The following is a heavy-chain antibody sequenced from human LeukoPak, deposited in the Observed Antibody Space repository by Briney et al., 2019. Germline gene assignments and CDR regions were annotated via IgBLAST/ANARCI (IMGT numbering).Heavy chain of an antibody. CDR2: INHSGST. D-gene: IGHD3-10*01. V-gene: IGHV4-34*01. J-gene: IGHJ6*02. CDR3: ASLTMVRAYYYYYGMDV. Sequence: SETLSLTCAVYGGSFSGYYWSWIRQPPGKGLEWIGEINHSGSTNYNPSLKSRVTISVDTSKNQFSLKLSSVTAADTAVYYCASLTMVRAYYYYYGMDVWGRGTTVTVSS. CDR1: GGSFSGYY.